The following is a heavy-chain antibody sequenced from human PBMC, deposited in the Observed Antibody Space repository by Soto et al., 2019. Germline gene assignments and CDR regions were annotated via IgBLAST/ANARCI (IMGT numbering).Heavy chain of an antibody. Sequence: PGESLKISCKGSGYSFTNYWIGWVRQMPGKGLEWMGIIYPGDSETRYSPSFQGQVTISADRSSTTAYLQWSSLKASDTVMYYCARARTPGIAAADDYWGQGTLVTVSS. V-gene: IGHV5-51*01. CDR3: ARARTPGIAAADDY. D-gene: IGHD6-13*01. CDR1: GYSFTNYW. J-gene: IGHJ4*02. CDR2: IYPGDSET.